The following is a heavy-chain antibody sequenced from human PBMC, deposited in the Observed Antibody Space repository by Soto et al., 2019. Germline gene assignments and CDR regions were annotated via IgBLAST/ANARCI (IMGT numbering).Heavy chain of an antibody. D-gene: IGHD3-16*02. Sequence: TSETLSLTCAVSGGSISSGGYSWSWIRQPPGKGLEWIGYIYHSGSTSYNPSLKSRVTISVDTSKNQFSLKLSSVTAADTAVYYCARGVIHWGQGTLVTVSP. CDR3: ARGVIH. CDR2: IYHSGST. J-gene: IGHJ4*02. CDR1: GGSISSGGYS. V-gene: IGHV4-30-2*01.